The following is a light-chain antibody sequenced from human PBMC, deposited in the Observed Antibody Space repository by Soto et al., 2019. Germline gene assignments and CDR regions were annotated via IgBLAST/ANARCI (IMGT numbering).Light chain of an antibody. CDR1: QSISSW. CDR3: QQYNSYPWT. Sequence: DIQMTQSPSTLSASVGDRVTITCRASQSISSWLAWYQQKPGKDPKLLIYKASSVESGVPSRFSGSGSGTEFTLTISSLQPDDFATYYGQQYNSYPWTFGQGTKVEIK. V-gene: IGKV1-5*03. CDR2: KAS. J-gene: IGKJ1*01.